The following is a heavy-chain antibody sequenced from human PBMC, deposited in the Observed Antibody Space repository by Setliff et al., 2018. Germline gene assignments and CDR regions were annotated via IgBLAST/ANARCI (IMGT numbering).Heavy chain of an antibody. V-gene: IGHV1-18*01. D-gene: IGHD5-18*01. J-gene: IGHJ6*03. CDR3: VREGVDTRSSTDYRYYMDV. Sequence: ASVKVSCKASGYIFNSYGIAWVRQAPGQGLEWMGWISPYNGKTNHAQNLQGRVAMTTDTSTSTAYMELRSLRSDDTAVYYCVREGVDTRSSTDYRYYMDVWGKGTTVTVSS. CDR1: GYIFNSYG. CDR2: ISPYNGKT.